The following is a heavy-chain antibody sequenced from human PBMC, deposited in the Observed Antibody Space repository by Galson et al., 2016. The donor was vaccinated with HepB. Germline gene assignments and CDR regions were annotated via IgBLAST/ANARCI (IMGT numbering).Heavy chain of an antibody. D-gene: IGHD3-10*02. CDR1: RFTISRYW. Sequence: SLRLSCAAPRFTISRYWMSWVRQAPGKGPEWVANINQDGSDRNYVDSVKGRFTISRDNARNSLYLQMSNLRAEDTAVYYCTSEPTDYVEGYWGQETLVTVPS. CDR2: INQDGSDR. V-gene: IGHV3-7*03. CDR3: TSEPTDYVEGY. J-gene: IGHJ4*02.